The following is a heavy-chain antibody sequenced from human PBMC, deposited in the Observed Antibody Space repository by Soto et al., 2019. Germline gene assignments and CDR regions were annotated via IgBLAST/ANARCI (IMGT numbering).Heavy chain of an antibody. CDR1: GFSFKDYY. CDR3: ARDMYTKYVNYFHL. D-gene: IGHD2-2*02. V-gene: IGHV3-11*01. CDR2: ITSSGGNA. J-gene: IGHJ1*01. Sequence: GSLRLSCAASGFSFKDYYMTCMRQTPEKGLEWISTITSSGGNAYYAASVKGRVTISIDNAHNSLYLQMSGLRAEDTALYYWARDMYTKYVNYFHLWGKGKPVTVSS.